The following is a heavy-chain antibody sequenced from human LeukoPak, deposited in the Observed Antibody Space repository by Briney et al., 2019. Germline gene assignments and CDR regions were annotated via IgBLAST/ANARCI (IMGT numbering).Heavy chain of an antibody. D-gene: IGHD3-16*02. CDR2: IYYSGIT. J-gene: IGHJ5*02. Sequence: SETPSLTCTVSGYSISSGYYWGWIRQPPGKGLEYIGSIYYSGITYYNPSLKSRVTISVDTSKNQFSLKLSSVTAADTAVYYCARTVSFPNWFDPWGQGTLVTVSS. V-gene: IGHV4-38-2*02. CDR1: GYSISSGYY. CDR3: ARTVSFPNWFDP.